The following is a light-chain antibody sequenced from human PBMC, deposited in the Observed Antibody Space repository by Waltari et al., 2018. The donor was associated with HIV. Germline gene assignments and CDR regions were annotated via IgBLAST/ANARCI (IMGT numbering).Light chain of an antibody. Sequence: CRASQTIRSTYAACHQQKPGQAPMLLIYGATSRATGIPDRFSGSGSATDFTLTISSLEPEDCAVYYCQQYIGSPRTFGQGTKVELK. CDR1: QTIRSTY. CDR3: QQYIGSPRT. V-gene: IGKV3-20*01. CDR2: GAT. J-gene: IGKJ1*01.